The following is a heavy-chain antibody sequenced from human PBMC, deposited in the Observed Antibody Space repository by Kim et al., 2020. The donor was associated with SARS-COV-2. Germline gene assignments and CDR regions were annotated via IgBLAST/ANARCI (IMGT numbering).Heavy chain of an antibody. V-gene: IGHV4-31*03. CDR2: IYYSGST. CDR1: GGSISSGGYY. D-gene: IGHD2-2*01. Sequence: SETLSLTCTVSGGSISSGGYYWIWIRQHPGKGLEWIGYIYYSGSTYYNPSLKSRVTISVDTSKNQFSLKLSSVTAADTAVYYCARGGNNIVVVPAASVHYYYGMDVWGQGTTVTVSS. J-gene: IGHJ6*02. CDR3: ARGGNNIVVVPAASVHYYYGMDV.